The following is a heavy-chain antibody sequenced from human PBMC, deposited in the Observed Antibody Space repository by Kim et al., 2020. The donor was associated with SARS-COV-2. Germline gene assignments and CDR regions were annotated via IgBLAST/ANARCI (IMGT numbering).Heavy chain of an antibody. CDR3: ARGRYSSSWYGTVYWFDP. J-gene: IGHJ5*02. CDR2: INHSGST. V-gene: IGHV4-34*01. Sequence: SETLSLTCAVYGGSFSGYYWNWIRQPPGKGLEWIGEINHSGSTNHNPSLKSRVTISVDTSKNQLSLKLSSVTAADTAVYYCARGRYSSSWYGTVYWFDPWGQGTLVTVSS. D-gene: IGHD6-13*01. CDR1: GGSFSGYY.